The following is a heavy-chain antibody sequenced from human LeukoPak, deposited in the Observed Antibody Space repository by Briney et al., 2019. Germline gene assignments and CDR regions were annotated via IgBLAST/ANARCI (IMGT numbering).Heavy chain of an antibody. CDR2: IITLFGTT. J-gene: IGHJ4*02. CDR1: GGTFSSYT. Sequence: SVKVSCKASGGTFSSYTMTWMRQAPGQGLEWMGGIITLFGTTSYEQKFQGRVTITADKSTSTAYMELSSLRSEDTAVYYRGRARRLYNYGVDYWGQGTLVTVSS. D-gene: IGHD5-18*01. V-gene: IGHV1-69*06. CDR3: GRARRLYNYGVDY.